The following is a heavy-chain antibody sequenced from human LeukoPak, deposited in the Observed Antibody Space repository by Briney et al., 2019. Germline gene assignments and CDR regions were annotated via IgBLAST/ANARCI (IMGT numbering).Heavy chain of an antibody. V-gene: IGHV3-64*04. D-gene: IGHD5-18*01. CDR1: GFTFSNYA. CDR3: ARGGFTYGPATLGALDI. Sequence: GGSLRLSCSASGFTFSNYAMHWVRQAPGKGLEYVSAISSNGGSTYYADSVKGRFTVSRGNAKNTLYLQMNRVRAEDTAVYYCARGGFTYGPATLGALDIWGQGTMVPVSS. J-gene: IGHJ3*02. CDR2: ISSNGGST.